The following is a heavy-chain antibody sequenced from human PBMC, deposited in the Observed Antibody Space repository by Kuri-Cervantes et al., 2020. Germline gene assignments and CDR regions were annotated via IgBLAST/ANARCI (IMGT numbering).Heavy chain of an antibody. D-gene: IGHD6-13*01. Sequence: GSLRLSCTVSGGSISSYYWSWIRQPAGKGLEWIGYIYYSGSTYYNPSLKSRVTISVDTSKNQFSLKLSSVTAADTAVYYCAREAAAIDYWGQGTLVTVSS. J-gene: IGHJ4*02. CDR3: AREAAAIDY. V-gene: IGHV4-59*12. CDR1: GGSISSYY. CDR2: IYYSGST.